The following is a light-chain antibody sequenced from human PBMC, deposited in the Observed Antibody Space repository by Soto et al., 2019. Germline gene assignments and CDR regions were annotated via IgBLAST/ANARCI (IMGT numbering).Light chain of an antibody. CDR1: QGISSY. V-gene: IGKV1-8*01. CDR3: QQYYSYGALT. Sequence: AIRMTQSPSSLSASTGDRVTITCRASQGISSYLAWYQQKPGKAPKLLIYAASTLQSGVPSRFSGSGSGTDFTLTISCLQSEDFATYYCQQYYSYGALTFGGGTKVEIK. CDR2: AAS. J-gene: IGKJ4*01.